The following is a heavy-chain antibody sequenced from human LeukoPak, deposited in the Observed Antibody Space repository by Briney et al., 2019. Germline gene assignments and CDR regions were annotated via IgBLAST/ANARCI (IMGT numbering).Heavy chain of an antibody. J-gene: IGHJ5*02. CDR2: INHSGST. V-gene: IGHV4-30-2*01. CDR3: ARDLFEYSNSWFDP. CDR1: GGSISSGGYY. Sequence: SQTLSLTCTVSGGSISSGGYYWSWIRQPPGKGLEWIGEINHSGSTNYNPSLKSRVTISVDTSKNQFSLKLSSVTAADTAVYYCARDLFEYSNSWFDPWGQGTLVTVSS. D-gene: IGHD4-11*01.